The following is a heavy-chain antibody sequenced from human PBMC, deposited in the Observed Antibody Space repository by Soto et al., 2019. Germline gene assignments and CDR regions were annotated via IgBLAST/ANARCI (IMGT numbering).Heavy chain of an antibody. V-gene: IGHV4-31*11. D-gene: IGHD4-17*01. Sequence: QVQLQESGPGLVKPSQTLSLTCAVSGGSISSGGYYWSWIRQHPGRGLEWIGYIYYSGNTYYNPSLKSRVTISEDTSKNQFSLKLSSVTAADTAVYYCARDRCRDGDYLSPCYWGRGTLVTVSS. J-gene: IGHJ4*01. CDR3: ARDRCRDGDYLSPCY. CDR2: IYYSGNT. CDR1: GGSISSGGYY.